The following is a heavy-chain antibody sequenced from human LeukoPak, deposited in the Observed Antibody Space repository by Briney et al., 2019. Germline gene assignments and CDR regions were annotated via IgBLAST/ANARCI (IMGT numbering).Heavy chain of an antibody. CDR2: ISGSGGST. CDR1: GFTFSSYA. J-gene: IGHJ6*02. V-gene: IGHV3-23*01. CDR3: AKDSEQLGPDYYYGMDV. D-gene: IGHD6-6*01. Sequence: GASLRLSCAASGFTFSSYAMSWVRQAPGKGLEWVSAISGSGGSTYYADSVKGRFTISRDNSKNTLYLQMNSLRAEDTAVYYCAKDSEQLGPDYYYGMDVWGQGTTVTVSS.